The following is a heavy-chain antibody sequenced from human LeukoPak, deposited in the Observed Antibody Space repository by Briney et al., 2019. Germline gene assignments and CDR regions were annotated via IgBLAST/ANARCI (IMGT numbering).Heavy chain of an antibody. D-gene: IGHD6-6*01. CDR3: ATSRRIVARYYYYYYMDV. J-gene: IGHJ6*03. V-gene: IGHV1-69*01. Sequence: GSSVKVSCKASGGTFSSYAISWVRQAPGQGLEWMGGIIPIFGTANYAQKFQGRVTITADESTSTAYMELSSLRSEDTAVYYCATSRRIVARYYYYYYMDVWGKGTTVTVSS. CDR2: IIPIFGTA. CDR1: GGTFSSYA.